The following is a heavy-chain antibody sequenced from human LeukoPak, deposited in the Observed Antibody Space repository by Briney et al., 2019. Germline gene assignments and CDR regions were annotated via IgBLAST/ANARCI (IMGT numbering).Heavy chain of an antibody. V-gene: IGHV4-34*01. CDR3: ARGRAVAGWSRYYFDY. D-gene: IGHD6-19*01. CDR1: GGSFSGYY. J-gene: IGHJ4*02. Sequence: ETLSLTCAVYGGSFSGYYWSWIRQPPGKGLEWIGEINHSGSTNYNPSLKSRVTISVDTSKNQFSLKLSSVTAADTAVYYCARGRAVAGWSRYYFDYWGQGTLVTVSS. CDR2: INHSGST.